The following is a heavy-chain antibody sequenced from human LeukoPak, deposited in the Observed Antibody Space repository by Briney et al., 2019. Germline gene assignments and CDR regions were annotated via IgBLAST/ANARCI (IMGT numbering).Heavy chain of an antibody. CDR1: GGSISSYY. CDR3: ARVGLDDAFDI. V-gene: IGHV4-59*01. CDR2: IYYSGST. J-gene: IGHJ3*02. Sequence: SETLSLTCTVSGGSISSYYWSWIRQPPGKGPEWIGYIYYSGSTNYNPSLKSRVTISVDTSKNQFSLKLSSVTAADTAVYYCARVGLDDAFDIWGQGTMVTVSS. D-gene: IGHD3-10*01.